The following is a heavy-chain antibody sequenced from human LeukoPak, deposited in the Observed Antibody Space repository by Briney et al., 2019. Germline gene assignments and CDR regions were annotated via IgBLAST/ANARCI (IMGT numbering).Heavy chain of an antibody. D-gene: IGHD5-18*01. CDR2: ISSSGSTI. CDR1: GFTFSSYE. V-gene: IGHV3-48*03. Sequence: PGGSLRLSCAASGFTFSSYEMNCVRQAPGKGLEWVSYISSSGSTIYYADSVKGRFTISRDNAKNSLYLQMNSLRAEDTAVYYCARHHPSYGYRSLVPWGQGTMVTVSS. J-gene: IGHJ3*01. CDR3: ARHHPSYGYRSLVP.